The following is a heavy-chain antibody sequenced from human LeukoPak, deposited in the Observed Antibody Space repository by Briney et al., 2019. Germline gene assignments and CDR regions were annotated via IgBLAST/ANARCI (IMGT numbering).Heavy chain of an antibody. Sequence: SETLSLTCAVYGGSFSGYYWSWIRQPPGKGLEWIGEINHSGSTNYNPSLKSRVTISVDTSKNQFSLKLSSVTAADTAVYYCARVGRSAAPPYYYYGMDVWGQGTTVTVSS. D-gene: IGHD6-13*01. CDR1: GGSFSGYY. CDR3: ARVGRSAAPPYYYYGMDV. CDR2: INHSGST. J-gene: IGHJ6*02. V-gene: IGHV4-34*01.